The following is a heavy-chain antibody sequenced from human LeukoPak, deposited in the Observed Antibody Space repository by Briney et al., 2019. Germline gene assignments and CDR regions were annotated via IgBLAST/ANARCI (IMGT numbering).Heavy chain of an antibody. D-gene: IGHD3-10*01. V-gene: IGHV4-4*07. CDR2: VYSSGAT. Sequence: PSETLSLTCTVSDASVTTYSWSWLRQPAGKGLEWIGRVYSSGATKYNPSLKSRVTISADTSKNQFSLKLPSVTAADTPVYYCARDHYGSGSYKAYFDYWGHGIQVTVSS. CDR1: DASVTTYS. J-gene: IGHJ4*01. CDR3: ARDHYGSGSYKAYFDY.